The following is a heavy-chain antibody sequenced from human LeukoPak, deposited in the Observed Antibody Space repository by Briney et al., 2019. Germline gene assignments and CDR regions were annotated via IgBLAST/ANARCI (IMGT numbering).Heavy chain of an antibody. CDR2: INHSGST. CDR1: GGSFSGYY. J-gene: IGHJ3*02. D-gene: IGHD1-26*01. CDR3: ARAHPTIGGSYDTDASDI. V-gene: IGHV4-34*01. Sequence: SETLSLTCAVYGGSFSGYYWSWIRQPPGKGLEWIGEINHSGSTNYNPSLKSRVTISVDTSKNQFSLKLSSVTAADTAVYYCARAHPTIGGSYDTDASDIWGQGTMVTVSS.